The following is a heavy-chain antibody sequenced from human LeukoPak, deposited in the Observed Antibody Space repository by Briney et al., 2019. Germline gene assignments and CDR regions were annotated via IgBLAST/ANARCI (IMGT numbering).Heavy chain of an antibody. Sequence: PGGSLRLSCAASGFTFSDYYMTWIRHAPGKGLECVSYISSSGSTIYYADSVKGRFTISRDNAKNSLYLQMNSLRAEDTAVYYCARALCGGYCYWATYFDYWGQGTLVTVSS. CDR3: ARALCGGYCYWATYFDY. CDR1: GFTFSDYY. CDR2: ISSSGSTI. V-gene: IGHV3-11*04. D-gene: IGHD2-21*02. J-gene: IGHJ4*02.